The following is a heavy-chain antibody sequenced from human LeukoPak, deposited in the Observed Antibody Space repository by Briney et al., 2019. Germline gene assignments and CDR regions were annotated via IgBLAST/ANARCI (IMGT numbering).Heavy chain of an antibody. CDR2: ISYDGSNK. CDR3: ARKSGYCDGGSCSPFDY. J-gene: IGHJ4*02. CDR1: GFTFSSYA. D-gene: IGHD2-15*01. Sequence: PGGSLRLSCAASGFTFSSYAIHWVRQAPGKGLEWVALISYDGSNKYYADSVKGRFTISRDDSKNTLYLQMNSLRTEDTAVYYCARKSGYCDGGSCSPFDYWGQGTLVTVSS. V-gene: IGHV3-30-3*01.